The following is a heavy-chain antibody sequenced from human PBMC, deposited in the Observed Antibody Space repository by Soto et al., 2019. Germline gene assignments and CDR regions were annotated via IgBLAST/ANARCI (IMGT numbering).Heavy chain of an antibody. CDR2: IDPSDSYT. D-gene: IGHD6-6*01. Sequence: ESLKISCKCSGYSFTSYWISWVRQMPGKGLEWMGRIDPSDSYTNYSPSFQGHVTISADKSISTAYLQWSSLEASDTAMYYCARGYSSSSIRVVAVGMDVWGQGTTVTVSS. V-gene: IGHV5-10-1*01. J-gene: IGHJ6*02. CDR3: ARGYSSSSIRVVAVGMDV. CDR1: GYSFTSYW.